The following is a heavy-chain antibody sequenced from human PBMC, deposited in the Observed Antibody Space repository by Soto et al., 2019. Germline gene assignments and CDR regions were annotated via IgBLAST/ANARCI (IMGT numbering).Heavy chain of an antibody. J-gene: IGHJ5*02. CDR1: GGTFSSYA. CDR2: IIPIFGTA. CDR3: ASGRYYDFWSGYWFDP. V-gene: IGHV1-69*13. D-gene: IGHD3-3*01. Sequence: SVKVSCKASGGTFSSYAISWVRQAPGQGLEWMGGIIPIFGTANYAQKFQGRVTITADESTSTAYMELSSLRSEDTAVYYCASGRYYDFWSGYWFDPWGQGTLVTVAS.